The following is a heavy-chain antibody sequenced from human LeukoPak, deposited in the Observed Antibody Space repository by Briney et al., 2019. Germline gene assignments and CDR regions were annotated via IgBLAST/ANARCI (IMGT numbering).Heavy chain of an antibody. Sequence: PGGSLRLSCAASGFTFSSYEMNWVRQAPGKGLEWVSYISSSGSTIYYADSVKGRFTISRDNAKNSLYLQMNSLRAEDTAVYYCAGGAAYYDSSGYYTHLGYWGQGTLVTVSS. V-gene: IGHV3-48*03. CDR1: GFTFSSYE. CDR2: ISSSGSTI. CDR3: AGGAAYYDSSGYYTHLGY. D-gene: IGHD3-22*01. J-gene: IGHJ4*02.